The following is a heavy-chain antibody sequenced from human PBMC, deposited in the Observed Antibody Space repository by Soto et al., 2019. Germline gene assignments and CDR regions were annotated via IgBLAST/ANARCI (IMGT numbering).Heavy chain of an antibody. D-gene: IGHD5-18*01. CDR1: GGIFTNNA. CDR3: ETGGHNDGYGVYPGMAV. CDR2: VIPLFDTA. Sequence: QVQVVQSGAEVKKPGSSVKVSCKVSGGIFTNNAISWVRQAPGQGLEWLGGVIPLFDTAYYAQIFRGRLRISADVATTTAYMELSGLTSADTAVYFCETGGHNDGYGVYPGMAVWGQVPTVTV. J-gene: IGHJ6*02. V-gene: IGHV1-69*01.